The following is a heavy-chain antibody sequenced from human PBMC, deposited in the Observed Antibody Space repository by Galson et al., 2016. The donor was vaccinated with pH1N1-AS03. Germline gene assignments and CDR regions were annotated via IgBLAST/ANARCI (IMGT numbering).Heavy chain of an antibody. CDR3: VSVWGDYDY. CDR1: GDSFSGYY. D-gene: IGHD3-16*01. V-gene: IGHV4-59*10. CDR2: IYTSGST. J-gene: IGHJ4*02. Sequence: ETLSLTCAVYGDSFSGYYWSWIRQPAGKGLEWIGRIYTSGSTIYNPSLKSRVTVSVDTSKNQLSLKLTSVTAADTAVYYCVSVWGDYDYWGQGTLVTVSS.